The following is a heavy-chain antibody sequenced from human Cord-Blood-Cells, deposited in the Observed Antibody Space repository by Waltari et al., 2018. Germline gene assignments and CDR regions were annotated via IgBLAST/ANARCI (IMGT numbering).Heavy chain of an antibody. CDR3: ARIVRYSSSYYYYGMDV. Sequence: QVTLRESGPALVKPTQTLTLTCPFSGFSLTTSGMCVSWFRQPPGKALEWLALIDWDDDKYYSTSLKTRLTISKDTSKNQVVLTMTNMDPVDTATYYCARIVRYSSSYYYYGMDVWGQGTTVTVSS. J-gene: IGHJ6*02. V-gene: IGHV2-70*01. CDR2: IDWDDDK. D-gene: IGHD6-6*01. CDR1: GFSLTTSGMC.